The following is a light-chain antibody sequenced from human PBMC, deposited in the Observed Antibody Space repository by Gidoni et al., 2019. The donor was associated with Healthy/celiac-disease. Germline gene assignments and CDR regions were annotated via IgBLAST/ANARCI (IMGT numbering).Light chain of an antibody. CDR2: DAS. CDR3: QQRSNWPPWT. CDR1: QRVSSY. V-gene: IGKV3-11*01. J-gene: IGKJ1*01. Sequence: EIVLTQSPATLSLSPGERATLSCRASQRVSSYLAWDQQKPGQAPRLLIYDASNRATGIPARFSGSGSGTDFTLTISSLEPEDFAVYYCQQRSNWPPWTFGQGTKVEIK.